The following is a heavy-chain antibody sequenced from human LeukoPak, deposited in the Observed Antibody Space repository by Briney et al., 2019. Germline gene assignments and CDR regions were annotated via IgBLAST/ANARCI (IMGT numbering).Heavy chain of an antibody. CDR2: ISAYNGNT. V-gene: IGHV1-18*01. J-gene: IGHJ6*02. CDR1: GYTFTSYG. Sequence: ASVKVSCKASGYTFTSYGISWVRQAPGQGLEWMGWISAYNGNTNYAQKLQGRVTMTTDTSTSTAYMELRSLRSDDTAVYYCARAPKDYYYYGMDVWGQGTTVTVSS. CDR3: ARAPKDYYYYGMDV.